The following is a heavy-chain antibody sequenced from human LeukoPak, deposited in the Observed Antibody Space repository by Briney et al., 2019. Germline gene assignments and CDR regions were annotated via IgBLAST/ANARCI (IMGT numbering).Heavy chain of an antibody. V-gene: IGHV3-21*01. CDR1: GFTFSTYA. CDR3: AREDIPPGPTVPNSMIDY. Sequence: GGSLRLSCAASGFTFSTYAMTWVRQAPGKGLEWVSSISSSSSYIYYADSVKGRFTISRDNAKNSLYLQMNSLRAEDTAVYYCAREDIPPGPTVPNSMIDYWGQGTLVTVSS. D-gene: IGHD4-17*01. J-gene: IGHJ4*02. CDR2: ISSSSSYI.